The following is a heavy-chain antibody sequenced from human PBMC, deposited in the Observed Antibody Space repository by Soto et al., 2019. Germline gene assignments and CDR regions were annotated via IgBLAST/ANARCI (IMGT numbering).Heavy chain of an antibody. Sequence: EVQLVESGGGLVKPGGSLRLSCAASGFSFSSYSMNWVRQAPGQGLEWVSSISSSASHINYADSVKGRFTISRDNDKKSLYLQMNSLRAEDTAVYYCARGYTGYCSGGTCYWFDPWGQGTLVTVSS. V-gene: IGHV3-21*01. D-gene: IGHD2-15*01. CDR2: ISSSASHI. J-gene: IGHJ5*02. CDR3: ARGYTGYCSGGTCYWFDP. CDR1: GFSFSSYS.